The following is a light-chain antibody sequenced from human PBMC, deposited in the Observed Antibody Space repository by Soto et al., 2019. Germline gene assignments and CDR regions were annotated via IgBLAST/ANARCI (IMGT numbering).Light chain of an antibody. V-gene: IGLV2-14*03. Sequence: QSALTQPASVSGSPGQSITIPCGGTDSDIGGYNFVSWYHQHPGKAPKVMVYDVTNRPSRVSNRFSGSKSGNTAALTISGLQHEDGGDDYCRSYTGYSTVVFGGGTKLAVL. CDR1: DSDIGGYNF. J-gene: IGLJ2*01. CDR2: DVT. CDR3: RSYTGYSTVV.